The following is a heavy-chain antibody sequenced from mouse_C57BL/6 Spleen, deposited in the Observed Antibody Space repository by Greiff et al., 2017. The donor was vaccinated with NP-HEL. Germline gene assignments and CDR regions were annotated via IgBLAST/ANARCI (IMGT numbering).Heavy chain of an antibody. V-gene: IGHV1-80*01. J-gene: IGHJ3*01. CDR1: VYAFSSYW. CDR2: IYPGDGDT. D-gene: IGHD2-5*01. CDR3: ARGSYYSNYAGFAY. Sequence: QLQQSGAELVPPFSSLHISCKSSVYAFSSYWMNWVKQRPGQGLEWIGQIYPGDGDTNYNGKFKGKATLTADKSSSTAYMQLSSLTSEDSAVYFCARGSYYSNYAGFAYWGQGTLVTVSA.